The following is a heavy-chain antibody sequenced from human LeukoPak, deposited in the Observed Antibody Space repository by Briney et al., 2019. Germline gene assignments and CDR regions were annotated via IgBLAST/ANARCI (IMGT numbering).Heavy chain of an antibody. J-gene: IGHJ4*02. CDR3: ATDQGFDY. CDR1: GFSLRNHG. V-gene: IGHV3-21*01. CDR2: ISMSSSYI. Sequence: PGRSLILSCAASGFSLRNHGMNWVRQAPGKGLEWVSSISMSSSYIYYADSMKGRFTISRDNAKNSLYLQMNSLRAEDTAIYYCATDQGFDYWGQGTLVTVSS.